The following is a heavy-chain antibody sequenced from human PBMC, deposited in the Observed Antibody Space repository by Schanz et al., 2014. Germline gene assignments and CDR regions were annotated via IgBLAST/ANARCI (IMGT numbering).Heavy chain of an antibody. CDR1: GYTFTNFF. D-gene: IGHD3-10*01. J-gene: IGHJ4*02. CDR3: ARGRGFYDY. V-gene: IGHV1-69*09. CDR2: IIPILGIA. Sequence: QVHLVQSGAEVHKPGASLKISCKASGYTFTNFFLHWVRQAPGQGLEWMGRIIPILGIANYAQKFQGRVTITADKSTFTAYMDVSSLRSEDTAVHYCARGRGFYDYWGQGTLVTVSS.